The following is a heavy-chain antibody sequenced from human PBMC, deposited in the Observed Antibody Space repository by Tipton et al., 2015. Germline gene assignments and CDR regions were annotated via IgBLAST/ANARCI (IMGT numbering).Heavy chain of an antibody. J-gene: IGHJ6*02. V-gene: IGHV3-23*01. CDR2: ISGSGGST. Sequence: SLRLSCAASGFTFSSYAMSWVRQAPGRGLEWVSAISGSGGSTYYAGSVKGRFTISRDNSKDTLYLQMNSLRDEDTAVYYCARNSAYYFAMDVWGQGTTVTVSS. D-gene: IGHD1-26*01. CDR1: GFTFSSYA. CDR3: ARNSAYYFAMDV.